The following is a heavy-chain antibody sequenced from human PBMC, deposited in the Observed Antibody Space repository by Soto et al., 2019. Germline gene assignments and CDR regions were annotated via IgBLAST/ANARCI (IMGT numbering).Heavy chain of an antibody. Sequence: EVQLVESGGGLVQPGGSLRLSCAASGFTLSTYWMHWVHQVPGKGLQWVSRINRDGSSTSYADSVKGRFTISRDSAKNTLYLHMNSLRAEDTAVYYCARDPAPIGWFDYWGQGTLVTVSS. J-gene: IGHJ5*01. CDR1: GFTLSTYW. V-gene: IGHV3-74*01. CDR2: INRDGSST. CDR3: ARDPAPIGWFDY.